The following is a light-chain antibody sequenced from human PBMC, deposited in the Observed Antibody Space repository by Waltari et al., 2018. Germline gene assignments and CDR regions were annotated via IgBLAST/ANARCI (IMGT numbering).Light chain of an antibody. CDR2: WAS. Sequence: DIVMTQSPDSLAVSLGERDTINCKSSQSVLYSSNNLNYLAWYQQKPGQPPKLLIYWASTRESGVPDRFSGSGSGTDFTLTISSLQAEDVAVYYCQQFYSTPYTFGQGTKLEIK. CDR3: QQFYSTPYT. CDR1: QSVLYSSNNLNY. V-gene: IGKV4-1*01. J-gene: IGKJ2*01.